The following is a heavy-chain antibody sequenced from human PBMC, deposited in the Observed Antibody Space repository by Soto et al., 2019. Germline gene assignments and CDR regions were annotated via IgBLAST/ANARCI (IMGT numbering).Heavy chain of an antibody. CDR3: ARGSVDTAIDAFDI. V-gene: IGHV4-39*07. Sequence: SETLSLTCTASGGSISSSSYYWGWIRQPPGKGLEWIGSIYYSGSTYYNPSLKSRVTISVDTSKNQFSLKLSSVTAADTAVYYCARGSVDTAIDAFDIWGQGTMVTVSS. J-gene: IGHJ3*02. CDR1: GGSISSSSYY. CDR2: IYYSGST. D-gene: IGHD5-18*01.